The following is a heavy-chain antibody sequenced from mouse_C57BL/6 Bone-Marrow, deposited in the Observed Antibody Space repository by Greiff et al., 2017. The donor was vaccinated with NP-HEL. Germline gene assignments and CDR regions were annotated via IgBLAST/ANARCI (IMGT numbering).Heavy chain of an antibody. Sequence: QVHVKQSGAELVRPGTSVKMSCKASGYTFTNYWIGWAKQRPGHGLEWIGDIYPGGGYTNYNEKFKGKATLTADKSSSTAYMQFSSLTSEDSAIYYCARWGGSRTYFDYWGQGTTLTVSS. CDR2: IYPGGGYT. V-gene: IGHV1-63*01. J-gene: IGHJ2*01. CDR3: ARWGGSRTYFDY. D-gene: IGHD1-1*01. CDR1: GYTFTNYW.